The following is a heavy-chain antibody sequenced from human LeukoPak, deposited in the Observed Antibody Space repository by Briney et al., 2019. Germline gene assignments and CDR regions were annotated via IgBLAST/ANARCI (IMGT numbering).Heavy chain of an antibody. CDR3: ARELAGYGKLDY. CDR1: GGSISSGSYF. D-gene: IGHD5-12*01. V-gene: IGHV4-61*02. Sequence: SQTLSLTCTVSGGSISSGSYFWSWIRQPAGTGLEWIGRIYTSGSTNYNPSLKSRVTISPDTSKNQFSLKLSSVTAADTAVYYCARELAGYGKLDYWGQGILVTASS. CDR2: IYTSGST. J-gene: IGHJ4*02.